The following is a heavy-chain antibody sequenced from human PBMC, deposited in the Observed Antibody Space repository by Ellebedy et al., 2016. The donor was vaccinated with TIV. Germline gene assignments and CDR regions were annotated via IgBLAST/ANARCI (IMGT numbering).Heavy chain of an antibody. CDR2: IAWDADK. CDR1: GFSLRTSGMC. J-gene: IGHJ6*02. V-gene: IGHV2-70*11. Sequence: SGPTLVKPTQTLTLTCTFSGFSLRTSGMCVSWIRQPPGKALEWLARIAWDADKYSSTSLKTRLTISKDTSKTQVVRTMTNKDPVDTATYYCARMSKGVASYGMDVWGQGTTVTVSS. D-gene: IGHD5-12*01. CDR3: ARMSKGVASYGMDV.